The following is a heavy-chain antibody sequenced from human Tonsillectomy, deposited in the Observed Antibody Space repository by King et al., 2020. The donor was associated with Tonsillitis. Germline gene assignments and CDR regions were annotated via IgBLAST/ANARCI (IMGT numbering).Heavy chain of an antibody. CDR1: GFTFSSYA. CDR3: ARGGRDDYGDYYYYYGMDV. CDR2: ISYDGSNK. Sequence: VQLVESGGGVVQPGRSLRLSCAASGFTFSSYAMHWVRQAPGKGLEWVAVISYDGSNKYYADSVKGRFTISRDNSKNTLYLQMNSLRAEDTAVYYCARGGRDDYGDYYYYYGMDVWGQGTTVTVSS. V-gene: IGHV3-30-3*01. D-gene: IGHD4-17*01. J-gene: IGHJ6*02.